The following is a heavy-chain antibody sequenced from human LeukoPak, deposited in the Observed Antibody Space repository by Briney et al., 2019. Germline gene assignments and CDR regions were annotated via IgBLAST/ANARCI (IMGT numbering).Heavy chain of an antibody. J-gene: IGHJ4*02. CDR2: IKGDESAR. CDR1: GFTFSTYW. D-gene: IGHD1-26*01. Sequence: GGSLRLSCEASGFTFSTYWMAWVRQAPGKGLEWVANIKGDESARHQADSVRGRFTISRDNAKKSVYLQMSSLRGEDTAVYYCARDVGGSLDYWGQGTLVTVSS. CDR3: ARDVGGSLDY. V-gene: IGHV3-7*01.